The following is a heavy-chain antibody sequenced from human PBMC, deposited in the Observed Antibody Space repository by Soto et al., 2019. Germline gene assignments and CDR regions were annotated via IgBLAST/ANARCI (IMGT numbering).Heavy chain of an antibody. Sequence: SETLSLTCTVSGGSISSGGYYWSWIRQHPGKGLEGIGYIYDSESTYYNPSLQIRVTISVDTSKNQFSLKLSSVTAADTAVYYCAREGPYFDYWGQGTLVTVSS. CDR3: AREGPYFDY. V-gene: IGHV4-31*03. CDR2: IYDSEST. J-gene: IGHJ4*02. CDR1: GGSISSGGYY.